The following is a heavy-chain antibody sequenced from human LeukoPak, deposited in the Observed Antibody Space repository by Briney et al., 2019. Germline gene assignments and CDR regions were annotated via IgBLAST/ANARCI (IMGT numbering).Heavy chain of an antibody. CDR1: GFTFSSYW. Sequence: GGSLRLSCAASGFTFSSYWMSWVRQAPGKGLEWVANIKQDGSEKYYVDSVKGRFTISRDNSKNTLYLQMNSLRAEDTAVYYCAKGSIVATPTSGYFDYWGQGTLVTVSS. CDR3: AKGSIVATPTSGYFDY. D-gene: IGHD5-12*01. CDR2: IKQDGSEK. J-gene: IGHJ4*02. V-gene: IGHV3-7*01.